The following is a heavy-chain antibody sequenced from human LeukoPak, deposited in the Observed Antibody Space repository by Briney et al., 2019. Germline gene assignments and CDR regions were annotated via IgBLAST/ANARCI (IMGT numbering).Heavy chain of an antibody. V-gene: IGHV1-46*01. CDR2: XSVGST. Sequence: XSVGSTTYAQKFRGRVTMTRDTSTSTVYMELSGLRSEDTAVYYCARAPGIAVTGRTDAFDIWGQGTMVTVSS. CDR3: ARAPGIAVTGRTDAFDI. D-gene: IGHD6-19*01. J-gene: IGHJ3*02.